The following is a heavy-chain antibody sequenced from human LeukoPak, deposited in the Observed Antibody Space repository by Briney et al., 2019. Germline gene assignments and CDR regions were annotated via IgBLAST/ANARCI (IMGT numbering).Heavy chain of an antibody. D-gene: IGHD5/OR15-5a*01. Sequence: PGGSLRLSCAASGFTFSEHYMDCVRQAPGKGLEWVGRSRNKAKRYTTEYAASVKGRFTISRDDSTNSLYLQMNSLKNEDTAVYYCARGPNSVYDYHYGMDVWGQGTTVTVSS. CDR1: GFTFSEHY. J-gene: IGHJ6*02. CDR3: ARGPNSVYDYHYGMDV. V-gene: IGHV3-72*01. CDR2: SRNKAKRYTT.